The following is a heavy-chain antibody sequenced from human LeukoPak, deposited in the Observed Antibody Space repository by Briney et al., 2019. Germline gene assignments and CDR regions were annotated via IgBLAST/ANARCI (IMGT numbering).Heavy chain of an antibody. CDR1: GGSISTYY. V-gene: IGHV4-39*07. CDR2: IYYSGNT. Sequence: SETLSLTCTVSGGSISTYYWGWIRQAPGKGLEWIGSIYYSGNTYYNSSLKSRVTISLDTSKNQFSLKLSPVTAADTAVYYCARAPCTNGVCYRYFDYWGQGTLVTVSS. CDR3: ARAPCTNGVCYRYFDY. D-gene: IGHD2-8*01. J-gene: IGHJ4*02.